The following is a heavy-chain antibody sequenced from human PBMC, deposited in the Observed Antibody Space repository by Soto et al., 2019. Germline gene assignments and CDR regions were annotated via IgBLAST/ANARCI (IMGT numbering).Heavy chain of an antibody. J-gene: IGHJ3*02. D-gene: IGHD1-1*01. CDR2: INPSGGST. CDR1: GYAFTTYY. CDR3: ARGNWVNAFDI. Sequence: ASVKVSCKASGYAFTTYYLHWVRQAPGQGLEWMGFINPSGGSTSYSQKFQGRVTMTRNTSISTAYMELSSLRSEDTAVYYCARGNWVNAFDIWGQGTMVTVSS. V-gene: IGHV1-46*01.